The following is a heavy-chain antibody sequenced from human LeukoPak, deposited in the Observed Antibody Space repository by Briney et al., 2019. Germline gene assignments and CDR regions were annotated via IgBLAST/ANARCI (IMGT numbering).Heavy chain of an antibody. D-gene: IGHD2-8*01. CDR3: TTDVTYCTNGVCYYYYYGMDV. J-gene: IGHJ6*02. Sequence: GGSLRLSWAASGFTFSNAWMSWVRQAPVKGLEWVGRIKSKTDGGTTDYAAPVKGRFTISRDDSKNTLYLQMNSLKTEDTAVYYCTTDVTYCTNGVCYYYYYGMDVWGQGTTVTVSS. CDR2: IKSKTDGGTT. CDR1: GFTFSNAW. V-gene: IGHV3-15*01.